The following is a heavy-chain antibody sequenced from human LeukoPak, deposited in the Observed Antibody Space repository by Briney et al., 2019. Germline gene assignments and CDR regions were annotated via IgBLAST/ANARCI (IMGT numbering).Heavy chain of an antibody. CDR1: GFTFNNYA. CDR2: ISWSSGNI. Sequence: PGGSLRLSCAASGFTFNNYAMHWVRQAPGKGLEWVSGISWSSGNIGYADSVKGRFTISRDNAKNSLYLQMNSLRAEDTAFYYCTKPRVLSPGVFDIWGQGTTVTVSS. V-gene: IGHV3-9*01. CDR3: TKPRVLSPGVFDI. J-gene: IGHJ3*02. D-gene: IGHD2-8*02.